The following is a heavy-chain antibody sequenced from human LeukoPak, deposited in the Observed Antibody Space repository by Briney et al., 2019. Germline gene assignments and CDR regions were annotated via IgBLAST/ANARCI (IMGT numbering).Heavy chain of an antibody. CDR2: ISYDGSNK. Sequence: GGSLRLSCAASGFTFSSYGMHWVRQALGKGLEGVAVISYDGSNKYYADSVKGRFTISRDNSKNTLYLQMNSLRAEDTAVYYCAKGTASSGYYSTFDYWGQGTLVTVSS. CDR3: AKGTASSGYYSTFDY. CDR1: GFTFSSYG. D-gene: IGHD3-22*01. J-gene: IGHJ4*02. V-gene: IGHV3-30*18.